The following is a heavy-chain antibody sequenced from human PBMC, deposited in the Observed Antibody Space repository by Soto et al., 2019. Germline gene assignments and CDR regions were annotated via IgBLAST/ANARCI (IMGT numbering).Heavy chain of an antibody. J-gene: IGHJ3*02. CDR1: GGSFGGYD. V-gene: IGHV4-34*01. CDR3: ARIVLWAMVRGVIHYDAFDI. CDR2: INHSGST. D-gene: IGHD3-10*01. Sequence: LETQCLTCAVYGGSFGGYDGSWIRQPPGKGLEWIGEINHSGSTNYNPSLKSRVTISVDTSKNQFSLKLSSVTAADTAVYYCARIVLWAMVRGVIHYDAFDIWGQGTMVTVSS.